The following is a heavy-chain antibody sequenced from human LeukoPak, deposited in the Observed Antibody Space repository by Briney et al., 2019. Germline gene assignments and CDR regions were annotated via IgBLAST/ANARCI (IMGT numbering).Heavy chain of an antibody. V-gene: IGHV1-69*02. CDR3: ATKVGVAHLRGHAALDY. D-gene: IGHD3-3*01. CDR2: ISPVLGIA. CDR1: GGTFSSYT. Sequence: SVKVSCKASGGTFSSYTISWVRQAPGQGLEWMGRISPVLGIANYAQKFQGRVTITADKSTSTAYMELSSLKSADTAVYYYATKVGVAHLRGHAALDYWGQGTMVTVSS. J-gene: IGHJ4*02.